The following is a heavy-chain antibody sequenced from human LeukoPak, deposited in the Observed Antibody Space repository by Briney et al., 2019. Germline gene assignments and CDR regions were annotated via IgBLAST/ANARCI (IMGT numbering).Heavy chain of an antibody. CDR2: LDPEDGET. CDR1: GYTVTELS. Sequence: ASVKVSCSVSGYTVTELSMHWVRQAPGKGLEWMGGLDPEDGETIYAQKFQGRVTMTRDTSISTAYMELSRLRSDDTAVYYCARVVPAAIGLDYWGQGTLVTVSS. CDR3: ARVVPAAIGLDY. J-gene: IGHJ4*02. D-gene: IGHD2-2*02. V-gene: IGHV1-24*01.